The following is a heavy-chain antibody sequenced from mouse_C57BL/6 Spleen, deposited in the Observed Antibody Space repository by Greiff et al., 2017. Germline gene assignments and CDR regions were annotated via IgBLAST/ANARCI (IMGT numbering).Heavy chain of an antibody. CDR2: IYPGDGDT. Sequence: QVQLQQSGPELVKPGASVKISCKASGYAFSSSWMNWVKQRPGKGLEWIGRIYPGDGDTNYNGKFKGKATLTADKSSSTAYMQLSSLTSVDSAVYFCAREGYLYYFDYWGQGTTLTVSS. D-gene: IGHD2-2*01. J-gene: IGHJ2*01. V-gene: IGHV1-82*01. CDR3: AREGYLYYFDY. CDR1: GYAFSSSW.